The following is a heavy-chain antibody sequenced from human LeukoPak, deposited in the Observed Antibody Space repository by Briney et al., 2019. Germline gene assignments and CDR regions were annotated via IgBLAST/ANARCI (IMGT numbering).Heavy chain of an antibody. CDR3: ASLARDYYGSGSYLLTSPRYGMDV. J-gene: IGHJ6*02. Sequence: SESLSVTCIVPVGSPSGYYGCWIWPPAGGGLEWVGRIYISGSANYNPSLKSRVTMSVDTSKNQFSLKLSSVTAADTAVYYCASLARDYYGSGSYLLTSPRYGMDVWGQGTTVTVSS. V-gene: IGHV4-4*07. CDR1: VGSPSGYY. CDR2: IYISGSA. D-gene: IGHD3-10*01.